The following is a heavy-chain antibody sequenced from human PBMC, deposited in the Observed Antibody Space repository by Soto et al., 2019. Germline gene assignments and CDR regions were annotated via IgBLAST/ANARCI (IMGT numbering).Heavy chain of an antibody. CDR1: GFTFSSYS. V-gene: IGHV3-21*01. Sequence: EVQLVESGGGLVKPGGSLRLSCAASGFTFSSYSMNWARQAPGKGLEWVSSISSSSSYIYFADSVKGRFTISRDKAKNSLYLQMNSLRAEDTAVYYCARMYGDYGLNGNYYGMDVWGQGTTVTVSS. J-gene: IGHJ6*02. CDR2: ISSSSSYI. D-gene: IGHD4-17*01. CDR3: ARMYGDYGLNGNYYGMDV.